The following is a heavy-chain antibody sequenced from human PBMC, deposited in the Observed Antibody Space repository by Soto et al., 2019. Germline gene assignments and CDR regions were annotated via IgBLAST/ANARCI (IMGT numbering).Heavy chain of an antibody. V-gene: IGHV4-59*01. D-gene: IGHD3-10*01. J-gene: IGHJ5*02. CDR1: GGSISSYY. CDR2: IYYSGST. CDR3: ARTLMVRGVIIREVAWFDP. Sequence: PSETLSLTCTVSGGSISSYYWSWIRQPPGKGLEWIGYIYYSGSTNYNPSLKSRVTISVDTSKNQFSLKLSSVTAADTAVYYCARTLMVRGVIIREVAWFDPWGQGTLVTVSS.